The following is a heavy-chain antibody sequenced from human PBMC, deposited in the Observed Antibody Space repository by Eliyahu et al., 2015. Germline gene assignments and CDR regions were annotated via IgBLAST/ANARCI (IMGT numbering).Heavy chain of an antibody. CDR3: ATSWSDDVGVLYHFDN. CDR2: ISSSGSS. V-gene: IGHV3-23*01. J-gene: IGHJ4*02. Sequence: VDLLESGGGLVQPXGSLRLXCXAXGFSFSTKTMTWVRQGPGKGLEWVSGISSSGSSYYAASVEGRFTISRDNSKNSLYLLMTSVRAEDTAVYYCATSWSDDVGVLYHFDNWGQGTAVTVSS. D-gene: IGHD1-1*01. CDR1: GFSFSTKT.